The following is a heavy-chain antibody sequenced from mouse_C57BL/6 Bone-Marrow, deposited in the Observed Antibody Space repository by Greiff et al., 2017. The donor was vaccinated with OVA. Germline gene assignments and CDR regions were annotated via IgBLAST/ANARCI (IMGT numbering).Heavy chain of an antibody. Sequence: QVQLQQPGAELVKPGASVKMSCKASGYTFTSYWITWVKQRPGQGLEWIGDIYPGSGSTNYNEKFKSKATLTVDTSSSTAYMQLSSLTSEDSAVYNCAREATVVPLHWDFAVWGTGTTVTVSS. J-gene: IGHJ1*03. D-gene: IGHD1-1*01. CDR3: AREATVVPLHWDFAV. V-gene: IGHV1-55*01. CDR2: IYPGSGST. CDR1: GYTFTSYW.